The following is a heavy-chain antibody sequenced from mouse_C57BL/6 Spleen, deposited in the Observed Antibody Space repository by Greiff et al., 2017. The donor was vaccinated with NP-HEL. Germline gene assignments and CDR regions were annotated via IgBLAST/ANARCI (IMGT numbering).Heavy chain of an antibody. CDR3: ARGARYFDY. Sequence: EVMLVESGPGMVKPSQSLSLTCTVTGYSITSGYDWHWIRHFPGNKLEWMGYISYSGSTNYNPSLKSRISITHDTSKNHFFLQLNSVTTEDTATYYCARGARYFDYWGQGTTLTVSS. D-gene: IGHD3-1*01. V-gene: IGHV3-1*01. CDR2: ISYSGST. J-gene: IGHJ2*01. CDR1: GYSITSGYD.